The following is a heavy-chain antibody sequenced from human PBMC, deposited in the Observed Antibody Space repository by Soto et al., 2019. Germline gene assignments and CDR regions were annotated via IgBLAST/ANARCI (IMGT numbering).Heavy chain of an antibody. CDR3: ARDQTGYSSGWSSVAMDV. CDR1: GYTFTGYY. J-gene: IGHJ6*02. Sequence: QVQLVQSGAEVKKPGASVRVSCKASGYTFTGYYIHWVRQAPGQGLEWMGWISPNSGGTKFAQKFQGRVTMTRDTSISTVYMEYSRLRSDDTAIYYCARDQTGYSSGWSSVAMDVWGQGTTVTVS. D-gene: IGHD6-19*01. V-gene: IGHV1-2*02. CDR2: ISPNSGGT.